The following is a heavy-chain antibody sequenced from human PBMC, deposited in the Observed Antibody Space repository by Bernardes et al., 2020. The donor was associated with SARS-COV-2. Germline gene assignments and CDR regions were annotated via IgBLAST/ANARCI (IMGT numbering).Heavy chain of an antibody. Sequence: GGSLRLSCAASGFTFSSYWMSWVRQAPGKGLEWVANIKQDGSEKYYVDSVKGRFTISRDNAKNSLYLQMNSLRAEDTAVYYCARVGLAVAGTEWVWSGLYYYYGMDVWGQGTTVTVSS. CDR2: IKQDGSEK. V-gene: IGHV3-7*03. D-gene: IGHD6-19*01. CDR1: GFTFSSYW. CDR3: ARVGLAVAGTEWVWSGLYYYYGMDV. J-gene: IGHJ6*02.